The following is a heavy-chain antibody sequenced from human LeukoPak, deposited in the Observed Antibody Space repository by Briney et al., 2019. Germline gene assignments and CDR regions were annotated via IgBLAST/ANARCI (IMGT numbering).Heavy chain of an antibody. D-gene: IGHD3-22*01. J-gene: IGHJ6*03. CDR1: GGSFSGYY. CDR2: INPSGRI. CDR3: ARGRQEVSLIVVVMTAVSYYLDV. Sequence: SETLSLTCAVYGGSFSGYYWTWIRQAPGKGLEWIGEINPSGRISYNPSLKSRLTISVDASKNQFSLNLRSLTAADTAVYYCARGRQEVSLIVVVMTAVSYYLDVWGKGTTVTVS. V-gene: IGHV4-34*01.